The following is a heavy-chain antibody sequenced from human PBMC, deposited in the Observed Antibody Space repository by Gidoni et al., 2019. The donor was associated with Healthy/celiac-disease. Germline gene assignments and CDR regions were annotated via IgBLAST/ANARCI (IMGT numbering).Heavy chain of an antibody. CDR2: INPSVGST. J-gene: IGHJ5*02. V-gene: IGHV1-46*01. Sequence: QVQLVQSGAEVKKPGASVKVSCKASGYTFTSYYMHWVRQAPGQGLEWMGIINPSVGSTSYAQKFQGRVTMTRDTSTSTVYMELSSLRSEDTAVYYCARDWGIAAAGTLWFDPWGQGTLVTVSS. D-gene: IGHD6-13*01. CDR3: ARDWGIAAAGTLWFDP. CDR1: GYTFTSYY.